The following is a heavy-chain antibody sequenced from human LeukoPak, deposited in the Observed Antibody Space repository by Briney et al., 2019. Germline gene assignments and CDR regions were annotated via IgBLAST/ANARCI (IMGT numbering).Heavy chain of an antibody. CDR3: ARVYYSRSYDYWYFDL. CDR2: IFYSGST. V-gene: IGHV4-39*07. J-gene: IGHJ2*01. D-gene: IGHD6-13*01. Sequence: SETLSLTCTVSGGSISTSNYYWGWIRQPPGKGLEWIGNIFYSGSTYYGPSLKSRLTISLDTSRNQFSLKLSSVTAADAAVYYCARVYYSRSYDYWYFDLWGRGTLVTVSS. CDR1: GGSISTSNYY.